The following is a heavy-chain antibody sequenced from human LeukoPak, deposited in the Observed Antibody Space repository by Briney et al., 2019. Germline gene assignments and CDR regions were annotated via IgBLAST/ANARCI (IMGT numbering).Heavy chain of an antibody. CDR3: ARADYDFWSGYSFNWFDP. CDR1: GGSFSGYY. J-gene: IGHJ5*02. V-gene: IGHV4-34*01. Sequence: PSETLSLTCAVYGGSFSGYYWSWIRQPPGKGLEWIGEINHSGSTNYNPSLKSRVTISVDTSKNQFSLKLSSVTAADTAVYYCARADYDFWSGYSFNWFDPWGQGTLVTVSS. CDR2: INHSGST. D-gene: IGHD3-3*01.